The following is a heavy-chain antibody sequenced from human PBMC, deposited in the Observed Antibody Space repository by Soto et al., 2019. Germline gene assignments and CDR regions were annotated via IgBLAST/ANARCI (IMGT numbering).Heavy chain of an antibody. J-gene: IGHJ4*02. CDR1: RFTFSNYS. V-gene: IGHV3-21*01. Sequence: PGGSLRLSCAASRFTFSNYSMNWVRQAPGKGLEWVSSIRSTSSHTYYADTVKGRFTISRDNAKSSLYLQMDSLRADDTAVYYWARGGYGPSCDHWGQGTLVTVSS. CDR2: IRSTSSHT. D-gene: IGHD5-18*01. CDR3: ARGGYGPSCDH.